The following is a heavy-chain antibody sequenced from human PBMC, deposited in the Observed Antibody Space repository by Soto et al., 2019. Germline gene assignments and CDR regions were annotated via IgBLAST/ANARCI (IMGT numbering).Heavy chain of an antibody. CDR2: ISPYNDDT. Sequence: ASVKVSCKASGYTFSSYGINWVRQAPGQGLEWLGWISPYNDDTKYAQMLQGRVTMTTDTSSRTAYMALRSLRSDDTAVYFCARGGYYDSSGSRNYHHYGLDVLGKGTTVTVSS. CDR1: GYTFSSYG. CDR3: ARGGYYDSSGSRNYHHYGLDV. D-gene: IGHD3-22*01. J-gene: IGHJ6*04. V-gene: IGHV1-18*01.